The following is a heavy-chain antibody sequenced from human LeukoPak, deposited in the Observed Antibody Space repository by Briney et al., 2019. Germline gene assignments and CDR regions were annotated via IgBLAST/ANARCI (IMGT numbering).Heavy chain of an antibody. Sequence: GASVKVSCKASGYTFTGYYMHWVRQAPGQGLEWMGWINPNSGGTNYAQKFQGRVTMTRDTSISTAYMELSRLRSDDTAVYYCARDHGHASYGLYGDNWFDPWGQGTLVTVSS. CDR3: ARDHGHASYGLYGDNWFDP. V-gene: IGHV1-2*02. D-gene: IGHD5-18*01. CDR1: GYTFTGYY. CDR2: INPNSGGT. J-gene: IGHJ5*02.